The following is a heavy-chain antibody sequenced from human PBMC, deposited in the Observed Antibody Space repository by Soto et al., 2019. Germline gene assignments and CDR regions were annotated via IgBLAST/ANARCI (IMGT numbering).Heavy chain of an antibody. CDR1: GFTFSSYA. J-gene: IGHJ4*02. CDR2: ISSSAGST. D-gene: IGHD5-12*01. CDR3: AKARGGWLQALDY. Sequence: EVQVLESGGGLVQPGGSLRLSCAASGFTFSSYAMSWVRQTPGKGLEWVSVISSSAGSTYYADSVKGRFTISRDNSKNTLYLQMNSLRAEDTAIYYGAKARGGWLQALDYWGQGTLVTVSS. V-gene: IGHV3-23*01.